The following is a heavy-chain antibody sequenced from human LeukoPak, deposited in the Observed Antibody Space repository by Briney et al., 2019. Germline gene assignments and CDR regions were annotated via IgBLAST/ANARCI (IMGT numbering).Heavy chain of an antibody. Sequence: SETLSLTCTVSGGSISSYYWSWIRQPPGKGLEWIGYIYYSGSTNYNPSLKSRVTISVDTSKTQFSLKLSSVTAADTAVYYCARDNLGVSSWFDPWGQGTLVTVAS. CDR3: ARDNLGVSSWFDP. D-gene: IGHD3-10*01. V-gene: IGHV4-59*01. J-gene: IGHJ5*02. CDR1: GGSISSYY. CDR2: IYYSGST.